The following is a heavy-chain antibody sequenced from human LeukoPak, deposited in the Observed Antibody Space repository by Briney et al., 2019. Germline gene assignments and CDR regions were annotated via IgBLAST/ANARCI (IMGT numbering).Heavy chain of an antibody. CDR2: IYYSGST. J-gene: IGHJ4*02. CDR1: GGSISSYF. D-gene: IGHD1-1*01. CDR3: ARLVRGTKYYFDY. Sequence: PSETLSLTCAVSGGSISSYFWSWIRQPPGKGLEWIAYIYYSGSTDYNPSLKSRVAISVDTSKNQFSLKLSSVTAADTAVYYCARLVRGTKYYFDYWGQGTLVTVSS. V-gene: IGHV4-59*01.